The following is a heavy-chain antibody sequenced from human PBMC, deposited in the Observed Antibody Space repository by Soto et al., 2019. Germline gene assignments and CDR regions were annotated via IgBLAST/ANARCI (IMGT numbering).Heavy chain of an antibody. D-gene: IGHD1-26*01. CDR1: GYTFTRDG. Sequence: QVQLVQSGLEVKKPGASVKVSCKTSGYTFTRDGLSWVRQAPGQGLEWMGWISPYNNNTKYAQRFQGRVTMTTDTSTNTVYMELTCLTSADTAVYYCARDRRGLRSPYLGSQYFDSWGQGTLVTVSS. CDR2: ISPYNNNT. J-gene: IGHJ4*02. V-gene: IGHV1-18*04. CDR3: ARDRRGLRSPYLGSQYFDS.